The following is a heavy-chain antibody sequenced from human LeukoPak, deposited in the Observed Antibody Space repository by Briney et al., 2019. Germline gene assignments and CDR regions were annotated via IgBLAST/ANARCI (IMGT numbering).Heavy chain of an antibody. Sequence: PSETLSLTCTVSGGSISSYYWSWIRQPPGKGLEWIGYIYYSGSTNYNPSLKSRVTISVDTSKNQFSLKLSSVTAADTAVYYCARMGDERRWFDPWGQGTLVTVSS. V-gene: IGHV4-59*01. CDR1: GGSISSYY. D-gene: IGHD3-16*01. CDR2: IYYSGST. CDR3: ARMGDERRWFDP. J-gene: IGHJ5*02.